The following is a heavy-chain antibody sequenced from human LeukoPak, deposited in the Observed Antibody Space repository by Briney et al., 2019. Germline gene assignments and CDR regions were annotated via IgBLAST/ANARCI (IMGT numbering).Heavy chain of an antibody. J-gene: IGHJ4*02. D-gene: IGHD4-17*01. CDR2: ISYDGSNK. CDR3: ARETGSAVGSTDFDY. Sequence: GGSLRRSCAASGFTFSSYAIHWVRHAPGKGLEWVAVISYDGSNKYYADSVKGRFTISRDNSKNTLYLQMNSLRAEDTAVYYCARETGSAVGSTDFDYWGQGTLVTVSS. V-gene: IGHV3-30-3*01. CDR1: GFTFSSYA.